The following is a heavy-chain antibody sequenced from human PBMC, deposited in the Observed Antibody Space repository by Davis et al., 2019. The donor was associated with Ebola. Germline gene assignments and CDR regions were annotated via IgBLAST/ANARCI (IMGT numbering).Heavy chain of an antibody. Sequence: PSETLSLTCAVSGGSISSSNWWSWVRQPPGKGLEWIGEIYHSGSTNYNPSLKSRVTISVDTSKNQFSLKLSSVTAADTAVYYCARGEYSSSSYYFDYWGQGTLVTVSS. CDR1: GGSISSSNW. J-gene: IGHJ4*02. CDR2: IYHSGST. D-gene: IGHD6-6*01. CDR3: ARGEYSSSSYYFDY. V-gene: IGHV4-4*02.